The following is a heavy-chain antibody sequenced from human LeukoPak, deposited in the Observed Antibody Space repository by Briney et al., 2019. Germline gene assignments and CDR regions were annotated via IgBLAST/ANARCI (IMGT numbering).Heavy chain of an antibody. D-gene: IGHD4-17*01. Sequence: GGSLRLSCAASGFSFSSYRMDWVRQTPGEGLQWVSSISSSSTYIFYADSARGRFTISRDNAKNSLYLQLNSLRAEDTAVYYCARGGYGDYDLGPNWFDPWGQGTLVTVSS. CDR3: ARGGYGDYDLGPNWFDP. CDR2: ISSSSTYI. CDR1: GFSFSSYR. V-gene: IGHV3-21*04. J-gene: IGHJ5*02.